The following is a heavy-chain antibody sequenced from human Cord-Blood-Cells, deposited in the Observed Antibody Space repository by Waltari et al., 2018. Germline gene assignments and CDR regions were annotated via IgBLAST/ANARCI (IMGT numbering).Heavy chain of an antibody. CDR2: IIPIFGTA. CDR3: ARERKLTGDHFDY. CDR1: GGTLSTFA. V-gene: IGHV1-69*01. D-gene: IGHD7-27*01. J-gene: IGHJ4*02. Sequence: QVQLVHSGAEVKKPGSSAKVYCKASGGTLSTFAFSWVRLAPGQGLEWMGGIIPIFGTANYAQKFQGRVTITADESTSTAYMELSSLRSEDTAVYYCARERKLTGDHFDYWGQGTLVTVSS.